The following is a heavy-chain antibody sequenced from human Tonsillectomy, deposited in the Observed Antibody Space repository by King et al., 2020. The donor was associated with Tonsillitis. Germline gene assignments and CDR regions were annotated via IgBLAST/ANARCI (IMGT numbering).Heavy chain of an antibody. CDR3: TSKYGHRAGTTLDY. V-gene: IGHV3-15*01. CDR2: INSKTDGGTT. D-gene: IGHD1-7*01. J-gene: IGHJ4*02. Sequence: VQLVESGGGLVKPGGSLRLSCAASGFTLRNAWMSWVRQAPGKGLDWVGRINSKTDGGTTDYAAPFKGRFTISRDDSKNTLYLQMNSLTTEDTAVYYCTSKYGHRAGTTLDYWGQGTLVTVSS. CDR1: GFTLRNAW.